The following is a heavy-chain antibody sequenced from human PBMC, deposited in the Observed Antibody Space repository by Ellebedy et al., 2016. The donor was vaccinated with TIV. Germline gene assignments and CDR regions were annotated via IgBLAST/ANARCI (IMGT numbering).Heavy chain of an antibody. D-gene: IGHD3-16*01. V-gene: IGHV3-48*02. CDR1: GFTFRSYS. CDR2: IKSSSNTI. J-gene: IGHJ4*02. CDR3: SRDGGRGGGNDF. Sequence: GESLKISCAASGFTFRSYSMNWVRQAPGKGLEWVSHIKSSSNTIYYADSVKGRFIISRDNAKNSLYLQMNNLRDEDTAVYYCSRDGGRGGGNDFWGQGTLVIVSS.